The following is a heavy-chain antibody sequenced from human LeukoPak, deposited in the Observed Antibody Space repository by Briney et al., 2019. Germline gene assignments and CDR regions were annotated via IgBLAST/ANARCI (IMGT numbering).Heavy chain of an antibody. CDR1: GYTFTGYY. V-gene: IGHV1-2*02. CDR3: ARVRSNNHYYHSPIFDY. CDR2: INPNSGGT. D-gene: IGHD3-22*01. J-gene: IGHJ4*02. Sequence: GASVKVSCKASGYTFTGYYMHWVRQAPGQGLEWMGWINPNSGGTNYAQKFQGRVTVTRDTPISTAYMELSRLRSDDTAVYYCARVRSNNHYYHSPIFDYWGKGTLVTVSS.